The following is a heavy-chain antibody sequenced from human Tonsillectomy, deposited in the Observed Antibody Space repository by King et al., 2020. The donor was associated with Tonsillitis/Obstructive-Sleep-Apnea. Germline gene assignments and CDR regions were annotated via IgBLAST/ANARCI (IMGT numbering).Heavy chain of an antibody. J-gene: IGHJ4*02. CDR1: GVSISSGGYY. CDR2: IYYSGST. V-gene: IGHV4-31*03. D-gene: IGHD3-22*01. Sequence: QLQESGPGLVKPSQTLSLTCTVSGVSISSGGYYWSWIRQHPGKGLEWIGYIYYSGSTYYNPSLKSRVTISVDTSKNQFSLKLSSVTAAATAVYYCAREGRYYYDSSGYYQYYFDYWGQGTLVTVSS. CDR3: AREGRYYYDSSGYYQYYFDY.